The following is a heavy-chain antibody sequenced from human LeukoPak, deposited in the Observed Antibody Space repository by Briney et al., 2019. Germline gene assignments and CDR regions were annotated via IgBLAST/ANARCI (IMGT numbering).Heavy chain of an antibody. CDR1: GGSFSGYY. V-gene: IGHV4-34*01. D-gene: IGHD6-13*01. J-gene: IGHJ5*01. Sequence: PSETLSLTCAVYGGSFSGYYWSWIRQPPGKGLEWIGEINHSGSTNYNPSLKSRVTISVDTSKNQFSLKLSSVTAADTAVYYCARGRRYSSSWYDCWGQGTLVTVSS. CDR2: INHSGST. CDR3: ARGRRYSSSWYDC.